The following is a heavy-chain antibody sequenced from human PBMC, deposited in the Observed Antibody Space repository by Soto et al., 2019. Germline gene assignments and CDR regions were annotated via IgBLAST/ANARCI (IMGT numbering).Heavy chain of an antibody. Sequence: ASVKVSCKGSGYTFTSYAMHWVRQAPGQRLEWMGWINAGNGNTKYSQKFQGRVTITRDTSASTAYMELSSLRSEDTAVYYCARVGYSSGWYMGYWGQGTLVTVSS. D-gene: IGHD6-19*01. J-gene: IGHJ4*02. V-gene: IGHV1-3*01. CDR2: INAGNGNT. CDR1: GYTFTSYA. CDR3: ARVGYSSGWYMGY.